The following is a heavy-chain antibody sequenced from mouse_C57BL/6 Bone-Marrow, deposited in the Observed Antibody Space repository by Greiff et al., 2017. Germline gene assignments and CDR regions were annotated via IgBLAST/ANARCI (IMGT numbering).Heavy chain of an antibody. CDR2: ISYDGSN. CDR1: GYSITSGYY. J-gene: IGHJ3*01. CDR3: ARGPIYYGLAWLAY. Sequence: VQLKESGPGLVKPSQSLSLTCSVTGYSITSGYYWNWIRQFPGNKLEWMGYISYDGSNNYNPSLKNRISITRDTSTNQFFLKLNSVTTEDTATYYCARGPIYYGLAWLAYWGQGTLVTVSA. D-gene: IGHD2-1*01. V-gene: IGHV3-6*01.